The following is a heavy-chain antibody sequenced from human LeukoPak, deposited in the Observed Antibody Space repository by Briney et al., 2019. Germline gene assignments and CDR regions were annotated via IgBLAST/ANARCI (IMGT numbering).Heavy chain of an antibody. CDR2: INHNSGSA. J-gene: IGHJ4*02. CDR3: ARGLYSRWYVY. Sequence: ASVTVSFTSSVYIFTIYYMHWVRQAPGQGLEWMGIINHNSGSASYAQGFQGRVTMTRDTSTSTVYMKLRGLRSEDTAVYYCARGLYSRWYVYWGQGTLVSVSS. CDR1: VYIFTIYY. V-gene: IGHV1-46*01. D-gene: IGHD6-19*01.